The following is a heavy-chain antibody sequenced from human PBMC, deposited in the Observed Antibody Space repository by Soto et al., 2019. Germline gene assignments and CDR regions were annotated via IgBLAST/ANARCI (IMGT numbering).Heavy chain of an antibody. Sequence: QVQLVESGGGVVQPGRSLRLSCAASGFTFSSYGMHWVRQAPGKGLEWVAVISYDGSNKYYADSVKGRFTISRDNSKNTLYLQMNSLRAEDTAVYYCAKGGGYSREIDYWGQGTLVTVSS. D-gene: IGHD5-18*01. CDR3: AKGGGYSREIDY. CDR1: GFTFSSYG. V-gene: IGHV3-30*18. CDR2: ISYDGSNK. J-gene: IGHJ4*02.